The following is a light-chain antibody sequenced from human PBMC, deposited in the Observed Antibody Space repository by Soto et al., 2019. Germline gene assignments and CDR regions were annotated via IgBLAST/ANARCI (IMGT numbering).Light chain of an antibody. CDR2: DAS. J-gene: IGKJ1*01. CDR1: QSISNW. CDR3: QQYGA. Sequence: DIQMTQSPSSLSASVGDRVTITCRASQSISNWLAWYQQKPGKAPKLLIYDASTLESGVPSRFSGGGFGTDFTLTISSLQPDDFATYYCQQYGAFGQGTKVDI. V-gene: IGKV1-5*01.